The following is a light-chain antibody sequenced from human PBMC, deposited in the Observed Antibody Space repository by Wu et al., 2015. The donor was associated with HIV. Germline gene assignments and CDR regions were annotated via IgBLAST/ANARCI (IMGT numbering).Light chain of an antibody. J-gene: IGKJ2*01. CDR2: GAS. CDR1: QSVSSN. Sequence: EIVMTQSPATLSVSPGERATLSCRASQSVSSNLAWYQQKPGQAPRLLIYGASTRATGIPARFRGIGSGTEFTLTISNIQSEDFAVYYCQQYNNWPPLYTFGQGTKLEIK. V-gene: IGKV3-15*01. CDR3: QQYNNWPPLYT.